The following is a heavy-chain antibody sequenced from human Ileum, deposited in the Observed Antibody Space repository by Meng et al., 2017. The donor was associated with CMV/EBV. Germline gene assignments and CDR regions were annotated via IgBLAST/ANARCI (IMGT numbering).Heavy chain of an antibody. Sequence: ISSSNWWSWVRQPPGKGREWIGEIYHSGSTNYNPSLKSRVTISVDKSKNQFSLKLSSVTAADTAVYYCARVVYCSSTSCYWGYFDYWGQGTLVTVSS. CDR2: IYHSGST. V-gene: IGHV4-4*02. D-gene: IGHD2-2*01. CDR1: ISSSNW. CDR3: ARVVYCSSTSCYWGYFDY. J-gene: IGHJ4*02.